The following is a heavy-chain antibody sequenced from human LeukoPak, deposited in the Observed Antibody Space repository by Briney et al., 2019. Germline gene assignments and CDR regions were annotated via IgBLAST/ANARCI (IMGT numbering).Heavy chain of an antibody. CDR2: IKSKTDGGTT. Sequence: GGSLRLSCAASGFTFSNAWMSWVRQAPGKGLEWVGRIKSKTDGGTTDYAAPVKGRFTISRDDSKNTLYLQMNSLKTEDTAVYYCTTDSSPNWNDASLGYWGRGTLVTVSS. CDR3: TTDSSPNWNDASLGY. V-gene: IGHV3-15*01. D-gene: IGHD1-1*01. CDR1: GFTFSNAW. J-gene: IGHJ4*02.